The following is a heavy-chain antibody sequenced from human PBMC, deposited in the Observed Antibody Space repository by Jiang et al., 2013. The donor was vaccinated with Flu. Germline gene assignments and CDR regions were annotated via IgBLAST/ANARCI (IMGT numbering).Heavy chain of an antibody. Sequence: SLRISCKGSGYSFTDYWIGWVRQMPGQGLEWMGVIYPGDSETRYSPSFQGQVTISVDKSITTAYLHWSSLKASDTATYYCARHLIGGVPFDDWGQGSLVIVSS. D-gene: IGHD2-8*02. J-gene: IGHJ4*02. V-gene: IGHV5-51*01. CDR2: IYPGDSET. CDR1: GYSFTDYW. CDR3: ARHLIGGVPFDD.